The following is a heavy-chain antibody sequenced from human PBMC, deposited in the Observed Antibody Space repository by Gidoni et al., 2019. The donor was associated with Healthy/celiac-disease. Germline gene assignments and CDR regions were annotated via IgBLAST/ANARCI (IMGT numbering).Heavy chain of an antibody. CDR3: ARVPTGYSSGGGNHYFDY. D-gene: IGHD6-19*01. J-gene: IGHJ4*02. CDR2: GNT. V-gene: IGHV1-18*01. Sequence: GNTNYAQKLQGIVTMTTDTSTSTAYMELRSLRSDDTAVYYCARVPTGYSSGGGNHYFDYWGQGTLVTVSS.